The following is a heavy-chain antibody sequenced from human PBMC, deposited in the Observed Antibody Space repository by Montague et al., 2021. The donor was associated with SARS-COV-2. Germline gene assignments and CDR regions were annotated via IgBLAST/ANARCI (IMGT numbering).Heavy chain of an antibody. CDR3: ARGTIWFGELLTLWYFDY. CDR2: IYHSGST. CDR1: GGSISSSNW. D-gene: IGHD3-10*01. V-gene: IGHV4-4*02. Sequence: SETLSLTCAVSGGSISSSNWWSWVRQPSGKGLEWIGEIYHSGSTNYNPSLKSRVTISVDKSKNQFSLKLSSVTAADTAVYYCARGTIWFGELLTLWYFDYWGQGTLVTVSS. J-gene: IGHJ4*02.